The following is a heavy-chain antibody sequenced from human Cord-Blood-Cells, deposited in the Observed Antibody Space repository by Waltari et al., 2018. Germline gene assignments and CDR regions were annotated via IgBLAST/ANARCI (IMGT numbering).Heavy chain of an antibody. Sequence: QVQLVQSGAEVKKPGASVKVSCKASGYTFTGYYMHWLRQAPGQGLEWMGWINPNGGGTNSAQKFQGRVTMTRDTSISTAYMELSRLRSDDTAVYYCARGGRRGSGSYYFDYWGQGTLVTVSS. CDR1: GYTFTGYY. V-gene: IGHV1-2*02. CDR3: ARGGRRGSGSYYFDY. CDR2: INPNGGGT. D-gene: IGHD3-10*01. J-gene: IGHJ4*02.